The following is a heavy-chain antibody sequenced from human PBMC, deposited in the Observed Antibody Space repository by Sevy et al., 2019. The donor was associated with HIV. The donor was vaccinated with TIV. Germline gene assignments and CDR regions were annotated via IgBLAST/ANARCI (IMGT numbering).Heavy chain of an antibody. D-gene: IGHD3-3*01. Sequence: GWSLRLSCAASGFTFSSYWMSWVRQAAGKGLKWVANIKQDGSEKYHVDSVKGRFTTSRDNAKNSLYLQMNSLRAEDTAVYYCARALWGGLRCFDYWGQGTLVTVSS. CDR1: GFTFSSYW. CDR3: ARALWGGLRCFDY. J-gene: IGHJ4*02. CDR2: IKQDGSEK. V-gene: IGHV3-7*01.